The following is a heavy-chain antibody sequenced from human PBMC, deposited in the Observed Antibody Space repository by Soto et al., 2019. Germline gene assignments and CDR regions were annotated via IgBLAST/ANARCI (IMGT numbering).Heavy chain of an antibody. CDR3: ARARLMVVEVAAGVGMDV. CDR2: IIPIFGTA. D-gene: IGHD2-8*01. Sequence: SVKVSCKVFGVTVSNYGISWVRQAPGQGREYMGGIIPIFGTAKYAQKFQDRVTITADNPSTTTYMELSSLRPEDTAVYSCARARLMVVEVAAGVGMDVWGHVTTVTISS. J-gene: IGHJ6*02. CDR1: GVTVSNYG. V-gene: IGHV1-69*06.